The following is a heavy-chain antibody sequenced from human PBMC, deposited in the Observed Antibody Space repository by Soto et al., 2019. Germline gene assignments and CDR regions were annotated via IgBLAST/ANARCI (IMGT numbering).Heavy chain of an antibody. CDR2: ISAYNGNT. D-gene: IGHD6-19*01. J-gene: IGHJ4*02. CDR1: GYSFTGYY. CDR3: ARAWAGSGWYPDY. Sequence: GASVKVSCKASGYSFTGYYMHWVRQAPGQGLEWMGWISAYNGNTNYAQKLQGRVTMTTDTSTSTAYMELRSLRSDDTAVYYCARAWAGSGWYPDYWGQGTLVTVSS. V-gene: IGHV1-18*04.